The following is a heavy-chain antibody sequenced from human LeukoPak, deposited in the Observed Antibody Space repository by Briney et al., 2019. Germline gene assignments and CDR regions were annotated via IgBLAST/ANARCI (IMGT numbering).Heavy chain of an antibody. CDR1: LYSLSSGYY. V-gene: IGHV4-38-2*02. Sequence: SETLSLTCAVSLYSLSSGYYWGWIRQPPGKGLEWVGSIFHIVGTHYNPTLTSRVTLSVDTSKNQFSLKLSSVTGADTAVYYCARDRGVAVAGPPGYWGQGTLVTVSS. CDR2: IFHIVGT. J-gene: IGHJ4*02. D-gene: IGHD6-19*01. CDR3: ARDRGVAVAGPPGY.